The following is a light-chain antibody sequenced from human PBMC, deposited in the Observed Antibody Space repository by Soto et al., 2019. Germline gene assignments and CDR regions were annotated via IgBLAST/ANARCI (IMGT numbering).Light chain of an antibody. V-gene: IGKV1-33*01. CDR2: DAS. Sequence: DIQLTQSPYSLSASVGDRVTITCHARQDIKKYVIWNQQKTGKAPKFLIYDASNVEAAVPSRFSGSGFCTDFSFTIGSLKPEDFGTYDCQQYDTFPSSFGRGTKL. CDR1: QDIKKY. CDR3: QQYDTFPSS. J-gene: IGKJ2*01.